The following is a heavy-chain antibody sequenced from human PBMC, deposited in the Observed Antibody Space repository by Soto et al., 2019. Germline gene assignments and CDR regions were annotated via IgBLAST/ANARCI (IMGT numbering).Heavy chain of an antibody. CDR3: ARGGYSNPFVY. D-gene: IGHD4-4*01. CDR2: IYYSGST. J-gene: IGHJ4*02. CDR1: NRFIIIGRYY. Sequence: SETLSLTCIVANRFIIIGRYYCNRIRQHPGKGLEWSGYIYYSGSTYYNPSLKSRVTISVDTSKNQFSLKLSSVTAADTAVYYCARGGYSNPFVYWGQGNLVTVSS. V-gene: IGHV4-31*03.